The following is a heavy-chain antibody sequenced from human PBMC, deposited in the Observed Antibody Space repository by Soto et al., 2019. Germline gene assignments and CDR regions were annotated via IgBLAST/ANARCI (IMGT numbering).Heavy chain of an antibody. CDR2: INHSGST. J-gene: IGHJ4*02. Sequence: LSLTCAVYGGSFSGYYWSWIRQPPGKGLEWIGEINHSGSTNYNPSLKSRVTISVDTSKNQFSLKLSSVTAADTAVYYCARGSSHPLRLERPNRPFDYWGQGTLVTVSS. D-gene: IGHD1-1*01. CDR1: GGSFSGYY. V-gene: IGHV4-34*01. CDR3: ARGSSHPLRLERPNRPFDY.